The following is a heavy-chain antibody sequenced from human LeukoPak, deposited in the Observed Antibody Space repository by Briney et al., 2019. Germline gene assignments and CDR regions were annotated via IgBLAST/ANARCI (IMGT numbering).Heavy chain of an antibody. Sequence: PSGTLSLTCAVSGGSISNTNWWSWVRQPPGQDLEWIGESPSTGSTHYNPSLESRVTVSLDKSKNQLSLNLTSVTAADTAVYYCSRENGASSPFGYWGQGTLVTVLS. V-gene: IGHV4-4*02. CDR3: SRENGASSPFGY. CDR1: GGSISNTNW. J-gene: IGHJ4*02. CDR2: SPSTGST. D-gene: IGHD2-8*01.